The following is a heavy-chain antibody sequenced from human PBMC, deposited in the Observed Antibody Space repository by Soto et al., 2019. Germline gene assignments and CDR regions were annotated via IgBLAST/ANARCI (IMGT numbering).Heavy chain of an antibody. CDR3: ARNYFDSGGGFDY. CDR1: GFTVSSNY. D-gene: IGHD3-22*01. Sequence: EVQLVESGGGLIQPGGSLRLSCAASGFTVSSNYMSWVRQAPGKGLEWVSVIYSGGSTYYADSVKGRFTISRDNSKNTVYHQMNSLRAEDTAVYYCARNYFDSGGGFDYWGQGTLATVSS. V-gene: IGHV3-53*01. CDR2: IYSGGST. J-gene: IGHJ4*02.